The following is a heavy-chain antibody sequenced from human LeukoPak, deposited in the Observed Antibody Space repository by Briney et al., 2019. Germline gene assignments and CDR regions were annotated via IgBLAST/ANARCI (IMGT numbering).Heavy chain of an antibody. V-gene: IGHV1-69*13. CDR1: GGTFSSYA. D-gene: IGHD5-18*01. CDR2: IIPIFTSP. Sequence: SVKVSCKASGGTFSSYAISWVRQAPGQGLEWMGGIIPIFTSPNYAQKFQGRVTITADESTSTAYMELSSLRSEDTAVYYCARGAVMVTLATHFDYWGQGTLVTVSS. CDR3: ARGAVMVTLATHFDY. J-gene: IGHJ4*02.